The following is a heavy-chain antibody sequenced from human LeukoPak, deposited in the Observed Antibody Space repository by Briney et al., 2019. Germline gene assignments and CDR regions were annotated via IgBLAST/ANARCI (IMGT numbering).Heavy chain of an antibody. CDR2: ISSSSSYI. CDR1: GFTFSSYS. J-gene: IGHJ4*02. D-gene: IGHD6-19*01. Sequence: GGSLRLSCAASGFTFSSYSMNWVRQAPGKGLEWVSSISSSSSYIYYADSVKGRFTISRDNAKNSLYLQMNSLRAEDTAVYYCARLFGYGQWLLRVPNYFDYWGQGTLVTVSS. CDR3: ARLFGYGQWLLRVPNYFDY. V-gene: IGHV3-21*01.